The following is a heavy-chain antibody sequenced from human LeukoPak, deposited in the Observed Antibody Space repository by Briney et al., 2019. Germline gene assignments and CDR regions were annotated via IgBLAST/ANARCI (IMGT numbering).Heavy chain of an antibody. D-gene: IGHD3-22*01. CDR2: IYHSGST. CDR1: GYSISSAYY. CDR3: ARVVQSTDSSGFYLPEYFQH. V-gene: IGHV4-38-2*02. J-gene: IGHJ1*01. Sequence: PSETLSLTCTVSGYSISSAYYWGWIRQPPGKGLEWIGTIYHSGSTYYNPSLKSRVTISVDTSKNQFSLKLRSVTAADTAVYYCARVVQSTDSSGFYLPEYFQHWGQGTLVTVSS.